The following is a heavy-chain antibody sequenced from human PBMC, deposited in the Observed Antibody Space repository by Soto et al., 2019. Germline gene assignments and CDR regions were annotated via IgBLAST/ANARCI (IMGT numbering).Heavy chain of an antibody. J-gene: IGHJ2*01. Sequence: QVQLVESGGGVVQPGRSLRLSCAASGFTFSSYAMHWVRQAPGKGLEWVAVISYDGSNKYYADSVKGRFTISRDNSKNTLYLQMNSLRAEDTAVYYCARGDGYSYGLDGYFDLWGRGTLVTVSS. CDR2: ISYDGSNK. D-gene: IGHD5-18*01. V-gene: IGHV3-30-3*01. CDR3: ARGDGYSYGLDGYFDL. CDR1: GFTFSSYA.